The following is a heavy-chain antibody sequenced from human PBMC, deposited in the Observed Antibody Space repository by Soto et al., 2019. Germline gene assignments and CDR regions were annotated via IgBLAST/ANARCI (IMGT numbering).Heavy chain of an antibody. V-gene: IGHV3-23*01. CDR2: ISGSGGST. CDR3: AKDPGTSSGWYEELA. CDR1: GFTFSSYA. D-gene: IGHD6-19*01. J-gene: IGHJ5*02. Sequence: EVQLLESGGGLVQPGGSLRLSCAASGFTFSSYAMSWVRQAPGKGLEWVSAISGSGGSTFYADSVKGRFTISRDNSKNTLYLRMNSLRVEDTAVYYCAKDPGTSSGWYEELAWGQGTLVTVSS.